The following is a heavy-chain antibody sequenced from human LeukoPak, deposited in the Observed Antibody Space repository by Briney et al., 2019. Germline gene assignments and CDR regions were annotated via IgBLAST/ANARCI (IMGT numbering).Heavy chain of an antibody. V-gene: IGHV3-23*01. CDR2: ISGGGDSR. CDR1: GFTFSSNA. D-gene: IGHD3-16*01. J-gene: IGHJ6*03. CDR3: AKMGDRFGLWGHKTKNYMDF. Sequence: GGSLRLSCAASGFTFSSNAMNWVRQAPGKGLEWVSTISGGGDSRYYADSVKGRFTISRDNSKNTLYLQKNSLRAEDTAVYYCAKMGDRFGLWGHKTKNYMDFWGKGTTVTVSS.